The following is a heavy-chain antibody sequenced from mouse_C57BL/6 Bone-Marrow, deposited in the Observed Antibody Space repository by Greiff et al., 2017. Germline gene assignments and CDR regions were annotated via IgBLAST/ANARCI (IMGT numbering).Heavy chain of an antibody. CDR3: ARGEVPYYFDY. V-gene: IGHV1-81*01. CDR1: GYTFTSYG. J-gene: IGHJ2*01. D-gene: IGHD2-14*01. CDR2: IYPRSGNT. Sequence: QVQLKESGAELARPGASVKLSCKASGYTFTSYGISWVKQRTGQGLEWIGEIYPRSGNTYYNEKFKGKATLTADKSSSTAYMELRSLTSEDSAVYFCARGEVPYYFDYWGQGTTLTVSS.